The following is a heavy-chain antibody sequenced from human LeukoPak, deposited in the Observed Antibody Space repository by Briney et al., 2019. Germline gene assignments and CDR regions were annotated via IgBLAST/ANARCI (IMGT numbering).Heavy chain of an antibody. CDR1: GDSVSSNSAA. Sequence: SQTLSLTCAISGDSVSSNSAAWNWIRQSPSRGLEWLGRTYYRSKWYNDYAVSVKSRITINPDTSKNQFSLQLNSVTPEDTAVYYCAREGYSSGWFAFGYYGMDVWGQGTTVTVSS. CDR2: TYYRSKWYN. V-gene: IGHV6-1*01. CDR3: AREGYSSGWFAFGYYGMDV. J-gene: IGHJ6*02. D-gene: IGHD6-19*01.